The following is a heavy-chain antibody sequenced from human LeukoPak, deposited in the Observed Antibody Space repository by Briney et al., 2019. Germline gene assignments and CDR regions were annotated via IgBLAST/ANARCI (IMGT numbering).Heavy chain of an antibody. V-gene: IGHV4-59*08. Sequence: SETLSLTCTVSGASISSYYWSWVRQPPGKGLEWIGYIYDSGITNYNPSLKSRVTRSIDTAKKHSFLKLKSMTAAETAVDDGARRPAGTSFDIWGQGTMLSVSS. CDR3: ARRPAGTSFDI. D-gene: IGHD1-7*01. J-gene: IGHJ3*02. CDR2: IYDSGIT. CDR1: GASISSYY.